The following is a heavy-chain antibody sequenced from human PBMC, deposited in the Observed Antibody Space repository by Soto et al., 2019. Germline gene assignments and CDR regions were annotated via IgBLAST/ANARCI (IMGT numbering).Heavy chain of an antibody. CDR3: ATRMTTAPY. J-gene: IGHJ4*02. V-gene: IGHV3-66*01. CDR1: GFSVSYNY. Sequence: EAQLVQSGGGLVQPGGSLRLSCAASGFSVSYNYMSWVRQAPGKGLEWVSLIYSGGGTDYAESVKGRFTISRDNSKNTLYLQMNSLKAEDTVIYYCATRMTTAPYWGQGTLVTVSS. CDR2: IYSGGGT. D-gene: IGHD4-17*01.